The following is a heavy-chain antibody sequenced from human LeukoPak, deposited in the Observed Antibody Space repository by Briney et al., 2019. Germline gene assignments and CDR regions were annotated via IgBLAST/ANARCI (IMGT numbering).Heavy chain of an antibody. CDR2: IYYSGST. V-gene: IGHV4-59*01. J-gene: IGHJ6*03. CDR1: GGSISSYY. CDR3: ARAERTYYMDV. D-gene: IGHD1-14*01. Sequence: SETLSLTCTVSGGSISSYYWSWIRQPPGKGLEWIGYIYYSGSTNYNPSLKSRVTIPVDTSKNQFSLKLSSVTAADTAVYYCARAERTYYMDVWGKGTTVTISS.